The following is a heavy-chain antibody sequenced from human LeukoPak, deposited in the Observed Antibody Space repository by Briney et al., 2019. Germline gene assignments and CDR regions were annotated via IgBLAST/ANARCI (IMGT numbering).Heavy chain of an antibody. CDR3: ARGRRRVVVVAATQSWRDNWFDP. J-gene: IGHJ5*02. D-gene: IGHD2-15*01. CDR2: INHSGST. V-gene: IGHV4-34*01. Sequence: IPSETLSLTCAVYGGSFSGYYWSWIRQPPGKGLEWIGEINHSGSTNYNPSLKSRVTISVDTSKNQFSLKLSSVTAADTAVYYCARGRRRVVVVAATQSWRDNWFDPWGQGTLVTVSS. CDR1: GGSFSGYY.